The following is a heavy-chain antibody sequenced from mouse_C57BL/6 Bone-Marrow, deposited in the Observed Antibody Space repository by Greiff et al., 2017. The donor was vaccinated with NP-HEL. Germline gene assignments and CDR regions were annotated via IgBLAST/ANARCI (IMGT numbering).Heavy chain of an antibody. CDR1: GYTFTSYW. J-gene: IGHJ2*01. V-gene: IGHV1-69*01. CDR2: IDPSDSYT. D-gene: IGHD3-2*02. CDR3: AREGQLRLLGD. Sequence: VQLQQPGAELVMPGASVKLSCKASGYTFTSYWMHWVKQRPGQGLEWIGEIDPSDSYTNYNQKFKGKSTLTVDKSSSTAYMQLSSLTSEDSAVYYWAREGQLRLLGDWGQGTTLTVSS.